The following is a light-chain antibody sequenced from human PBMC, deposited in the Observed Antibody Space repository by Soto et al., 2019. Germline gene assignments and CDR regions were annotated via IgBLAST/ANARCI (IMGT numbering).Light chain of an antibody. Sequence: EIVLTQSPGTLSLSPGERCTLSCMAIQCISSSYLAWDQQKPGQAPRLLIYGASSRATGTPDTFSGSGSGTDFTLTISSLQPDDSATYYCQQYNNYSTFGQGTKVDIK. J-gene: IGKJ1*01. CDR3: QQYNNYST. V-gene: IGKV3-20*01. CDR2: GAS. CDR1: QCISSSY.